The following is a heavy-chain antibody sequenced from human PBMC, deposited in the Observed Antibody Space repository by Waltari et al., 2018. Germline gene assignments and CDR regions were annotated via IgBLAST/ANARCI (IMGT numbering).Heavy chain of an antibody. D-gene: IGHD3-10*01. V-gene: IGHV1-8*02. CDR2: MNPNSGNT. J-gene: IGHJ5*02. CDR1: GYTFTSYD. Sequence: QVQLVQSGAEVKKPGASVKVSCKASGYTFTSYDINWVRQATGQGLEGRGWMNPNSGNTGNEQKYQGRVTMTRNTSISTADMELSSLRSEDTAVYYCARLYGSGGPWGQGTLVTVSS. CDR3: ARLYGSGGP.